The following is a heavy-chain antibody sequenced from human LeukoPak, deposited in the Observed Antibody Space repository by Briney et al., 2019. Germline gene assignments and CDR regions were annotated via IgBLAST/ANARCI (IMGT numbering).Heavy chain of an antibody. J-gene: IGHJ4*02. Sequence: GGSLRLSCAASGFTFSSYAMSWVRRAPGKGLEWVSAISGSGGSTYYADSVKGRFTISRDNSKNTLYLQMNSLRAEDTAVYYCAKDRDWNYFQPAFDYWGQGTLVTVSS. CDR2: ISGSGGST. D-gene: IGHD1-7*01. CDR1: GFTFSSYA. V-gene: IGHV3-23*01. CDR3: AKDRDWNYFQPAFDY.